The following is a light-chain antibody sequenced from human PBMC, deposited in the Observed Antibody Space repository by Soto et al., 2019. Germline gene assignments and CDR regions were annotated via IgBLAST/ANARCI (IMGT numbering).Light chain of an antibody. CDR3: QQYYSYPWT. CDR2: AAS. J-gene: IGKJ1*01. V-gene: IGKV1-8*01. Sequence: AIRMTQSPSSFSASTGDGVTITCRASQSISSYLAWYQQKPGKAPKLLIYAASTLQSGVPSRFSGSGSGTDFTLTISCLQSEDFATYYCQQYYSYPWTFGQGTKVEIK. CDR1: QSISSY.